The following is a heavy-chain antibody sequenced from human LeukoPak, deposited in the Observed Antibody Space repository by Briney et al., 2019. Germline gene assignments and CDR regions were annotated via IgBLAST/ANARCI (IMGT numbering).Heavy chain of an antibody. CDR1: GGSINSYF. Sequence: SETPSLTCTVSGGSINSYFWTWIRQPAGKGLECLGRFHPSGKTNYNPSLKSRVTMSLDTSKNQFSLKLTSVTAADTAVYYCARDGALDYGDYWYFDLWGRGTLVTVSS. D-gene: IGHD4-17*01. J-gene: IGHJ2*01. CDR3: ARDGALDYGDYWYFDL. CDR2: FHPSGKT. V-gene: IGHV4-4*07.